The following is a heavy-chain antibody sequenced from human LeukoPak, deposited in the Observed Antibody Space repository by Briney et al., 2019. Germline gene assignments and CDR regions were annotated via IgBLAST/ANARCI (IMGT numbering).Heavy chain of an antibody. CDR3: AKELGYCSGGSCYSSNYFDY. D-gene: IGHD2-15*01. V-gene: IGHV3-30*18. J-gene: IGHJ4*02. Sequence: GGSLRLSCAASGFTFSSYGMHWVRQAPGKGLEWVAVISYDGSNKYYADSVKGRFTISRDNSKNTLYLRMNSLRAEDTAVYYCAKELGYCSGGSCYSSNYFDYWGQGTLVTVSS. CDR1: GFTFSSYG. CDR2: ISYDGSNK.